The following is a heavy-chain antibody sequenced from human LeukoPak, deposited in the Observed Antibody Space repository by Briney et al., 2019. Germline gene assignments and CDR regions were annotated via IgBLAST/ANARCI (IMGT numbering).Heavy chain of an antibody. CDR2: ISAYNGNT. J-gene: IGHJ3*02. V-gene: IGHV1-18*01. D-gene: IGHD5-18*01. CDR3: ARARYSYPDNAFDI. CDR1: GYTFTSYG. Sequence: SVKVSCKASGYTFTSYGISWVRQAPGQGLEWMGWISAYNGNTNYAQKLQGRVTMTTDTSTSTAYMELRSLRSDDTAVYYCARARYSYPDNAFDIWGQGTMVTVSS.